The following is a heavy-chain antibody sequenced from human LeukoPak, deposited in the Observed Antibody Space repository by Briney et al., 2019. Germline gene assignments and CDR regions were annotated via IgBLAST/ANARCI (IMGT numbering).Heavy chain of an antibody. CDR3: AREGGPYRPLDY. V-gene: IGHV4-59*13. Sequence: SETLSLTCTVSGGSISGYYWSWIRQPPGKGLEWIGYIYYTGNTNYNPSLKSRVTISVDTSQNQFSLKVSSVTAADTAVYFCAREGGPYRPLDYSGQGTLVTVTS. D-gene: IGHD3-16*02. CDR1: GGSISGYY. J-gene: IGHJ4*02. CDR2: IYYTGNT.